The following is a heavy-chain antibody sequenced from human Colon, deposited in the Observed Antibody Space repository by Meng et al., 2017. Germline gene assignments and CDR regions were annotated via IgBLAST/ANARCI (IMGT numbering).Heavy chain of an antibody. Sequence: GGSLRLSCAASGFTFSMYWIYWVRQVPGKGLVWVSRVNGDGSTTNYADFVKDRFTISRDNAENIVYLQMNSLTAEDPAVYYCARVSDSYGADVWGQGTTVTVSS. CDR1: GFTFSMYW. CDR2: VNGDGSTT. J-gene: IGHJ6*02. V-gene: IGHV3-74*01. CDR3: ARVSDSYGADV.